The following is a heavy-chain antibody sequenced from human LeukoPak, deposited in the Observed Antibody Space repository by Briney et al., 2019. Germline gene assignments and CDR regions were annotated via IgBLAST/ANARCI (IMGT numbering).Heavy chain of an antibody. Sequence: GGSLRLSCAASGFTFSSYGMHWVRQAPGKGLQWVTFIRYDGSDKYYADSVKGRFTISRDNSKNTLYLQMNSLRAEDTAVYYCAKTGIQLWSTSDYYYIDVWGKGTTVTVSS. J-gene: IGHJ6*03. CDR1: GFTFSSYG. CDR2: IRYDGSDK. V-gene: IGHV3-30*02. D-gene: IGHD5-18*01. CDR3: AKTGIQLWSTSDYYYIDV.